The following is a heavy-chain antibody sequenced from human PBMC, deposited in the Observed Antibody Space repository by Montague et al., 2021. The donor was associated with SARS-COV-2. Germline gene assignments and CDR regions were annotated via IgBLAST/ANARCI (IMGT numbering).Heavy chain of an antibody. CDR1: GGSIGKSSYY. D-gene: IGHD1-1*01. V-gene: IGHV4-61*03. CDR2: VHYTGST. J-gene: IGHJ4*02. Sequence: SETLSLTCTVSGGSIGKSSYYWSWIRQSPGKGLEWIGYVHYTGSTKYTPSLKTRVTLSLDTPKNHFSLKLRSVTAADTAIYYCARAQNTCFLANCVHYFEVWGLGALVTVSS. CDR3: ARAQNTCFLANCVHYFEV.